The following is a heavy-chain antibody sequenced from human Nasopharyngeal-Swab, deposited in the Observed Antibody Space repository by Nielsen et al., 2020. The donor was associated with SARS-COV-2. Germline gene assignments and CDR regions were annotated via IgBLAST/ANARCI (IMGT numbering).Heavy chain of an antibody. CDR3: ARHTTTIFGVVIIPGFDY. D-gene: IGHD3-3*01. Sequence: WIRQPPGKGLEWIGSIYYSGSTYHNPSLKSRVTISVDTSKNQFSLKLSSVTAADTAVYYCARHTTTIFGVVIIPGFDYWGQGTLVTVSS. J-gene: IGHJ4*02. CDR2: IYYSGST. V-gene: IGHV4-39*01.